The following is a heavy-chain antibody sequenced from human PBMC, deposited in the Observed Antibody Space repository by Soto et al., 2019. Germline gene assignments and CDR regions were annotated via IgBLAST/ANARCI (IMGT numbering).Heavy chain of an antibody. Sequence: GASVKVSCKASGYTFASYAMHWVRQAPGQRLEWMGWINAGNGDTKYSQKFQGRVTITRDTSASTAYMELSSLSSEDTAVYYCARAYPTVTTSEEYFHPWAQGTLVTVSS. CDR2: INAGNGDT. J-gene: IGHJ1*01. V-gene: IGHV1-3*01. CDR3: ARAYPTVTTSEEYFHP. D-gene: IGHD4-17*01. CDR1: GYTFASYA.